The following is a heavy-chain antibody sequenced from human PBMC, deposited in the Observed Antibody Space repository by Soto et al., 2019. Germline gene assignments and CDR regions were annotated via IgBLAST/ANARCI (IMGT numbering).Heavy chain of an antibody. Sequence: EVQLVESGGGWVQPGRSLRVSCAASGFTFDDYAMHWVRQAPGKGLEWVSGISWNSGSIGYADSVKGRFTISRDNAKNSLYLQMNSLRAEDTALYYCAKDQKSSGWNGGLGYWGQGTLVTVSS. CDR3: AKDQKSSGWNGGLGY. D-gene: IGHD6-19*01. CDR2: ISWNSGSI. J-gene: IGHJ4*02. V-gene: IGHV3-9*01. CDR1: GFTFDDYA.